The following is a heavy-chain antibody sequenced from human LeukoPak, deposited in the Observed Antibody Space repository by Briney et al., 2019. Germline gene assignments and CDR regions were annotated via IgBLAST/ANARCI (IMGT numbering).Heavy chain of an antibody. CDR2: IKQDGSEK. CDR3: ARNSRSGWPNFDY. J-gene: IGHJ4*02. Sequence: GGSLRPSCAASGFTFSSYWMSWVRQAPGKGLEWVANIKQDGSEKYYVDSVKGRFTISRDNAKNSLYLQMNSLRAEDTAVYYCARNSRSGWPNFDYWGQGTLVTVSS. V-gene: IGHV3-7*01. D-gene: IGHD6-19*01. CDR1: GFTFSSYW.